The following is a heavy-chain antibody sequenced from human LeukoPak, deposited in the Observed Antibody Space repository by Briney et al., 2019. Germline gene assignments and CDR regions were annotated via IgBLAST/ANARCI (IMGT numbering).Heavy chain of an antibody. J-gene: IGHJ4*02. CDR1: GFTVSSNY. Sequence: GGSLRLSCAASGFTVSSNYVSWVRQAPGKGLEWLSTIYSGGSTYYAEFLKGRFIISRDSSKNTLYLQMNSLRAEDTAVYYCARRAGAYSHPYDYWGQGTLVTVSS. V-gene: IGHV3-66*04. CDR2: IYSGGST. CDR3: ARRAGAYSHPYDY. D-gene: IGHD4/OR15-4a*01.